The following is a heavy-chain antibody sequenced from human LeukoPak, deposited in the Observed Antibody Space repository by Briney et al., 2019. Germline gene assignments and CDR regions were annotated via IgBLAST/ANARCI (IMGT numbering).Heavy chain of an antibody. V-gene: IGHV3-13*04. CDR3: ARLGWFGELKYGMDV. J-gene: IGHJ6*02. D-gene: IGHD3-10*01. Sequence: GGCLRLSCAASGFTFSSYDMHWVRQATGKGLEWVSAIGTAGDTYYPDSVKGRFTISRENAKNSLYLEMNSLRAGDTAVYYCARLGWFGELKYGMDVWGQGTTVTVSS. CDR2: IGTAGDT. CDR1: GFTFSSYD.